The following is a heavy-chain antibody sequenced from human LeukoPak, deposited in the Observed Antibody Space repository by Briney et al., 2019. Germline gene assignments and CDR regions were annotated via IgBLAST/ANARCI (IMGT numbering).Heavy chain of an antibody. CDR1: GGSISSYY. V-gene: IGHV4-59*01. CDR2: IYYSGST. CDR3: ARGGSGWYVFDY. J-gene: IGHJ4*02. Sequence: SETLSLTRTVSGGSISSYYWSWIRQPPGKGLEWIGYIYYSGSTNYNPSLKSRVTISVDTSKNQFSLKLSSVTAADTAVYYCARGGSGWYVFDYWGQGTLVTVSS. D-gene: IGHD6-19*01.